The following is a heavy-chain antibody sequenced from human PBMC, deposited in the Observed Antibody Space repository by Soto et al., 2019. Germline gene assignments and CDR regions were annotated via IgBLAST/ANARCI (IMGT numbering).Heavy chain of an antibody. Sequence: GASVKVSCKASGYTFTSYGISWVRQAPGQGLEWMGWISAYNGNTNYAQKLQGRVTMTTDTSTSTAYMELRSLRSDDTAVYYCARDEYDYIWGSYRRNWFDPWGQGTPVTVSS. CDR1: GYTFTSYG. J-gene: IGHJ5*02. CDR3: ARDEYDYIWGSYRRNWFDP. D-gene: IGHD3-16*02. V-gene: IGHV1-18*01. CDR2: ISAYNGNT.